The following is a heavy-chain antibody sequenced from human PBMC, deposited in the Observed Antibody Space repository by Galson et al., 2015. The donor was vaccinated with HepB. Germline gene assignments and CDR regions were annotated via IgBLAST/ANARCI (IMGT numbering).Heavy chain of an antibody. CDR2: IYHSGST. J-gene: IGHJ3*02. D-gene: IGHD1-26*01. Sequence: CAVSGGSISSSNWWSWVRQPPGKGLEWIGEIYHSGSTNYNPSLKSRVTISVDKSKNQFSLKLSSVTAADTAVYYCARDGGPYSGSRGAFDIWGQGTMVTVSS. CDR1: GGSISSSNW. CDR3: ARDGGPYSGSRGAFDI. V-gene: IGHV4-4*02.